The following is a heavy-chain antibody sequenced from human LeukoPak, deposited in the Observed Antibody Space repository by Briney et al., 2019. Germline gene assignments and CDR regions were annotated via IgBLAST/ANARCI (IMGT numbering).Heavy chain of an antibody. CDR1: GGSFSGYY. Sequence: MASETLSLTCAVYGGSFSGYYWSWIRQPPGKGLEWIGEINHSGSTNYNPSLKSRVTISVDTSKNQFSLKLSSVTAADTAVYYCARGPRSAPYSSSWYVGYWGQGTLVTVSS. CDR2: INHSGST. J-gene: IGHJ4*02. V-gene: IGHV4-34*01. CDR3: ARGPRSAPYSSSWYVGY. D-gene: IGHD6-13*01.